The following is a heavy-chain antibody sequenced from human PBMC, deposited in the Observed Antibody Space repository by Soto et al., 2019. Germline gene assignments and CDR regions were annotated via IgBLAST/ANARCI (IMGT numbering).Heavy chain of an antibody. CDR3: ARDLWGYCGTDCYPLDV. Sequence: PSETLSLTCTVSGGSISSYYWSWIRQPPGKGLEWIGYIYYSGSTNYNPSLKSRVTISVDTSKNQFSLKLNAVTAADTAVYYCARDLWGYCGTDCYPLDVWGQGTTVIGSS. J-gene: IGHJ6*02. V-gene: IGHV4-59*01. D-gene: IGHD2-21*02. CDR2: IYYSGST. CDR1: GGSISSYY.